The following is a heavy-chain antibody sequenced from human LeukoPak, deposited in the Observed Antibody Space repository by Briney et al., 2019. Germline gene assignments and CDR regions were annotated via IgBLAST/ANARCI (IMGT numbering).Heavy chain of an antibody. CDR1: GFTFSSYG. D-gene: IGHD4-17*01. CDR2: MWYDGSNK. J-gene: IGHJ4*02. CDR3: ARDPYGDYNFDY. V-gene: IGHV3-33*01. Sequence: GRSLRLSCAASGFTFSSYGMHWVRQAPGKGLEWVAVMWYDGSNKYYADSVKGRFTISRDNSKNTLYLQMNSLRAEDTAVYYCARDPYGDYNFDYWGQGTLVTVSS.